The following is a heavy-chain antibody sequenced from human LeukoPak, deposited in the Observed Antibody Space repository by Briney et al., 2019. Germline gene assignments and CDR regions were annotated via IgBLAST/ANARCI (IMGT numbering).Heavy chain of an antibody. CDR3: AKERNRYSYGYDAFDI. D-gene: IGHD5-18*01. J-gene: IGHJ3*02. Sequence: GRSLRLSCAASGFTFSSHGMHWVRQAPGKGLEWVAVISYDGSNKYYADSVKGRFTISRDNSKNTLYLQMNSLRAEDTAVYYCAKERNRYSYGYDAFDIWGQGTMVTVSS. V-gene: IGHV3-30*18. CDR1: GFTFSSHG. CDR2: ISYDGSNK.